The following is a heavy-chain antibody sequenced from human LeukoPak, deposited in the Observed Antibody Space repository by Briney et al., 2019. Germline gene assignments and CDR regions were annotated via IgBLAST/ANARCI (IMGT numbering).Heavy chain of an antibody. J-gene: IGHJ6*03. CDR2: MNPNSGNT. CDR1: GYTFTSYD. V-gene: IGHV1-8*03. D-gene: IGHD2-2*02. CDR3: ARGGYQLLYPYYYYYMDV. Sequence: ASVKVSCKASGYTFTSYDINWVRQATGLGLEWMGWMNPNSGNTGYAQKFQGRVTITRNTSISTAYMELSSLRSEDTAVYYCARGGYQLLYPYYYYYMDVWGKGTTVTVSS.